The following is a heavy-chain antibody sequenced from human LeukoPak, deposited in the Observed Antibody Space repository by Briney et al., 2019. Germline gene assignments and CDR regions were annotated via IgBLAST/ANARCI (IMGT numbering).Heavy chain of an antibody. D-gene: IGHD6-13*01. Sequence: GGSLRLSCAASGFTFSDYAMHWVRQAPGKGLEWVAVISKDGSDKYYPGSVRGRFTISRDNAKNSLFLQMNSLRAEDTAVYYCARGPLIAAAGTWWGQGTLVTVSS. J-gene: IGHJ4*02. V-gene: IGHV3-30-3*01. CDR2: ISKDGSDK. CDR3: ARGPLIAAAGTW. CDR1: GFTFSDYA.